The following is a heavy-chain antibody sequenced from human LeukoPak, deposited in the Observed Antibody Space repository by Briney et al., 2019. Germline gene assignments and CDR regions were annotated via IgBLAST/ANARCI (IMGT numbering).Heavy chain of an antibody. CDR1: GYTFTSYD. D-gene: IGHD2-2*01. V-gene: IGHV1-8*03. CDR2: MNPNSGNT. Sequence: ASVKVSCTASGYTFTSYDINWVRRATGQGLEWMGWMNPNSGNTGYAQKFQGRVTITRNTSISTAYMELSSLRSEDTAVYYCARGRYCSSTSCYGMDYYYYYYYMDVWGKGTTVTVSS. CDR3: ARGRYCSSTSCYGMDYYYYYYYMDV. J-gene: IGHJ6*03.